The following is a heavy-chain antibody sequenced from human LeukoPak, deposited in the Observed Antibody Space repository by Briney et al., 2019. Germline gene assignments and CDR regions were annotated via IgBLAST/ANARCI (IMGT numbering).Heavy chain of an antibody. CDR2: ISAYNGNT. CDR3: ARGHGSYYYYMDV. Sequence: HVASVTVSWKASGYTFASYGISWVRQAPGQGLEWMGWISAYNGNTNYAQKLQGRVTLTRDTSTSTAYMELTRLRSDDTAVYHCARGHGSYYYYMDVWGMGTTVTVSS. V-gene: IGHV1-18*01. D-gene: IGHD3-10*01. J-gene: IGHJ6*03. CDR1: GYTFASYG.